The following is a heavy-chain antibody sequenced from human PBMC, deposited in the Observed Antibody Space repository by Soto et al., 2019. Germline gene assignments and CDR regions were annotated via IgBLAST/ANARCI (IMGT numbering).Heavy chain of an antibody. Sequence: SETLSLTCTVSGGSISSGDYYWSWIRQPPGKGLEWIGYIYYSGSTYYNPSLKSRVTISVDTSKNQFSLKLSSVTAADTAVYYWARHCPDIVAAIPGGYYFDYWGQGTLVTVSS. J-gene: IGHJ4*02. CDR3: ARHCPDIVAAIPGGYYFDY. CDR2: IYYSGST. CDR1: GGSISSGDYY. D-gene: IGHD5-12*01. V-gene: IGHV4-30-4*01.